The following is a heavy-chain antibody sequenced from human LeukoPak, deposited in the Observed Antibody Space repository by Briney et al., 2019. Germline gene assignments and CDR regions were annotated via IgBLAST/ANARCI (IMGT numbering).Heavy chain of an antibody. CDR3: ARVSVQRGVNIVVP. J-gene: IGHJ5*02. D-gene: IGHD2-2*01. CDR2: ISSSGSTI. Sequence: GGSLRLSCAASGFTFSNYYMSWIRQAPGKGLEWVSYISSSGSTIYYADSVKGRFTISRDNAKNSLYLQMNSLRAEDTAVYYCARVSVQRGVNIVVPWGQGTLVTVSS. V-gene: IGHV3-11*01. CDR1: GFTFSNYY.